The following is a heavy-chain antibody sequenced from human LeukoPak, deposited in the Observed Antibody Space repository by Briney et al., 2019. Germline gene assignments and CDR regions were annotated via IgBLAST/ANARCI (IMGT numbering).Heavy chain of an antibody. Sequence: GASVKVSCKASGYTFTSYYMHWVRQAPGQGLEWMGMINPSGGSTSYAQKFQGRVTMTRDTSTSTVYMELSSLRSEDTAVYYCARDPYSSSWGGNWFDPWGQGTLVTVSS. V-gene: IGHV1-46*01. CDR2: INPSGGST. D-gene: IGHD6-13*01. CDR3: ARDPYSSSWGGNWFDP. CDR1: GYTFTSYY. J-gene: IGHJ5*02.